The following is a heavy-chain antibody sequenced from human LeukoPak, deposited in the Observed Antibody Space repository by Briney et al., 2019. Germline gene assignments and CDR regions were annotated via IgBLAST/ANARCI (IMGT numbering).Heavy chain of an antibody. D-gene: IGHD2-8*01. Sequence: GGSLRLSCAASGFTFSSYGMHWVRQAPGKGLEWVAVISYDGSNKYYADSVKGRFTISRDNSKNTLYLQMNSLRAEDTAVYYCAKRRGDCSNGQGCGDSWGQGTLVTVSS. CDR3: AKRRGDCSNGQGCGDS. J-gene: IGHJ4*02. V-gene: IGHV3-30*18. CDR2: ISYDGSNK. CDR1: GFTFSSYG.